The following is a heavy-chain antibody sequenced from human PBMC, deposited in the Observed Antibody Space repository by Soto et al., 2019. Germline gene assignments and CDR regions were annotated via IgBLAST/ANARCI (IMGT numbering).Heavy chain of an antibody. D-gene: IGHD3-3*01. Sequence: GGSLRLSCAASGFTFNTYWMNWVRQAPGKGLEWVANIKENGREKYYVDSVEGRFTISRDNAKNSLSMQMNSLRAEDTAVYYCASGRRIGSGHSHFDYWGQGTLVTVSS. CDR2: IKENGREK. CDR1: GFTFNTYW. V-gene: IGHV3-7*01. J-gene: IGHJ4*02. CDR3: ASGRRIGSGHSHFDY.